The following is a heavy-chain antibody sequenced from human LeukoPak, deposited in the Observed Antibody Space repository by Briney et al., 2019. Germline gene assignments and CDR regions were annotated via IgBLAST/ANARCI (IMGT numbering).Heavy chain of an antibody. J-gene: IGHJ4*02. D-gene: IGHD2-21*02. Sequence: SGPTLVNPTQTLTPTCTFSGFSLSTSGVGVGWIRQPPGKALEWLALIYWDDDKRYSPSLKSRLTITKDTSKNQVVLTMTNMDPVDTATYYCAQTLAYCGGDCYWDYWGQGTLVTVSS. CDR3: AQTLAYCGGDCYWDY. CDR1: GFSLSTSGVG. CDR2: IYWDDDK. V-gene: IGHV2-5*02.